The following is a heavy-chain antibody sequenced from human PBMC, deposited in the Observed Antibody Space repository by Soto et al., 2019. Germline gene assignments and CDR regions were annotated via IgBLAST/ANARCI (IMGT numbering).Heavy chain of an antibody. CDR1: GYTFTSYG. V-gene: IGHV1-18*01. J-gene: IGHJ5*02. D-gene: IGHD2-8*01. CDR2: ISAYNGNT. CDR3: ARGAYCTNGVCYQGWFDP. Sequence: QVQLVQSGAEVKKPGASVKVSCKASGYTFTSYGISRVRQAPEQGLEWMGWISAYNGNTNYAQKLQGRVTMTTDTSTSTAYMELRSLRSDDTAVYYCARGAYCTNGVCYQGWFDPWGQGTLVTVSS.